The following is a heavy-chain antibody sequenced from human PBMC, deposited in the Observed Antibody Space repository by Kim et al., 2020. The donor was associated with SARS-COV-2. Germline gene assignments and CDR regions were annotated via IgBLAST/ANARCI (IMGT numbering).Heavy chain of an antibody. D-gene: IGHD4-17*01. CDR1: GFTFSSYW. J-gene: IGHJ6*02. CDR3: ARGPTVVTPHYYYGMDV. V-gene: IGHV3-74*01. Sequence: GGSLRLSCAASGFTFSSYWMHWVRQAPGKGLVWVSRINSDGSSTSYADSVKGRFTISRDNAKNTLYLQMNSLRAEDTAVYYCARGPTVVTPHYYYGMDVWGQGTTVTVSS. CDR2: INSDGSST.